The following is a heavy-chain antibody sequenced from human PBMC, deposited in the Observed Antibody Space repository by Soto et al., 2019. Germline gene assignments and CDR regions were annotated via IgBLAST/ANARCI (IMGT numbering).Heavy chain of an antibody. CDR1: GYTFTSYS. J-gene: IGHJ3*02. V-gene: IGHV1-3*01. CDR3: ARDKLVAVVTPRSAFDI. Sequence: QVQLVQSGAEVKKPGASVKVSCKASGYTFTSYSIHWVRQAPGQRLEWMGWINAGNDNTKYSQKFQGRVTITRDTSASTAYMELSSLRSEDTAMYCCARDKLVAVVTPRSAFDIWGQGTMVTVSS. CDR2: INAGNDNT. D-gene: IGHD2-15*01.